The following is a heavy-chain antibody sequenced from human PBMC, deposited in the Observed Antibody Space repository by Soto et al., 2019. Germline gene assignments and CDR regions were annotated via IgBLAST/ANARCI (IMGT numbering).Heavy chain of an antibody. Sequence: QVQLVQSGAEVKKPGSSVKVSCKASGGTFSSYTISWVRQAPGQGLEWMGRIIPILGIANYAQKFQGRVTITADKSTSTAYMELSSLISEDTAVYYCACLGAAAEVWFDPWGQGTLVTVSS. D-gene: IGHD6-13*01. V-gene: IGHV1-69*02. CDR2: IIPILGIA. J-gene: IGHJ5*02. CDR1: GGTFSSYT. CDR3: ACLGAAAEVWFDP.